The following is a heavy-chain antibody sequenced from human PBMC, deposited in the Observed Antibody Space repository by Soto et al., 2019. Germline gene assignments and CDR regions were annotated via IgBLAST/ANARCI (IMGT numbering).Heavy chain of an antibody. V-gene: IGHV1-18*01. D-gene: IGHD5-12*01. CDR3: ARVRSGGYVSQYYFDY. J-gene: IGHJ4*02. CDR2: VSANNGNT. Sequence: GASVKVSCKASGYTFTSYGISWVRQAPGQGLEWMGWVSANNGNTNYAQKLQGRVTVTTDTSTSTAYMELRSLRSDDTAVYYCARVRSGGYVSQYYFDYWGQGTLVTVSS. CDR1: GYTFTSYG.